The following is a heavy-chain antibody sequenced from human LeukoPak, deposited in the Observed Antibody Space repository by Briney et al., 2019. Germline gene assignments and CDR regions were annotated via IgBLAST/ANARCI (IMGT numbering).Heavy chain of an antibody. CDR1: GFTFSSYG. V-gene: IGHV3-21*01. CDR3: AKQEREMATIGTFDY. D-gene: IGHD5-24*01. CDR2: ITSRSTYT. Sequence: PGKSLRLSCAASGFTFSSYGMHWVRQVPGRGLEWISSITSRSTYTYYADSVKGRFTISRDNSKNTLYLQMNSLRAEDTAVYYCAKQEREMATIGTFDYWGQGTLVTVSS. J-gene: IGHJ4*02.